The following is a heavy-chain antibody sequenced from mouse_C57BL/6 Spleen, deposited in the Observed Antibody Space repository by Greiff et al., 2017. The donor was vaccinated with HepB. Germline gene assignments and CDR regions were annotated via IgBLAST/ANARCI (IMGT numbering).Heavy chain of an antibody. V-gene: IGHV1-64*01. J-gene: IGHJ4*01. CDR2: IHPNSGST. CDR3: ARERGKDYAMDY. Sequence: QVQLQQSGAELVKPGASVKLSCKASGYTFTSYWMHWVKQRPGQGLEWIGMIHPNSGSTNYNEKFKSKATLTVDKSSSTAYMQLSSLTSEDSAVYYCARERGKDYAMDYWGQGTSVTVSS. D-gene: IGHD2-1*01. CDR1: GYTFTSYW.